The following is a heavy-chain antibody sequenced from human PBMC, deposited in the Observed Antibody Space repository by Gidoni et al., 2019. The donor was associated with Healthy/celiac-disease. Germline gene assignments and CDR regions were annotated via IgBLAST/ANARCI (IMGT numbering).Heavy chain of an antibody. D-gene: IGHD3-10*01. J-gene: IGHJ4*02. Sequence: QVQLVESGGGVVQPGRSLRLSCAASGFTFSSYGMAWVRPAPGKGLEWVAVIWYDGSNKYYADSVKGRFTISRDNSKNTLYLQMNSLRAEDTAVYYCARDRGLWFGASFDYWGQGTLVTVSS. CDR1: GFTFSSYG. CDR2: IWYDGSNK. V-gene: IGHV3-33*01. CDR3: ARDRGLWFGASFDY.